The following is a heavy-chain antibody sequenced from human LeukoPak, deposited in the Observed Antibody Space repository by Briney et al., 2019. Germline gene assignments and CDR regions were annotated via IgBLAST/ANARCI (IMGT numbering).Heavy chain of an antibody. J-gene: IGHJ4*02. CDR3: ARFREYCSSTSCRGFDY. CDR1: GYTFTSYY. D-gene: IGHD2-2*01. Sequence: GASVKVSCKASGYTFTSYYMHWVRQAPGQGLEWMGIINPSGGSTSYAQKFQGRVTMTRDTSTSTVYMELSSLRSEDTAVYYCARFREYCSSTSCRGFDYRGQGTLVTVSS. V-gene: IGHV1-46*01. CDR2: INPSGGST.